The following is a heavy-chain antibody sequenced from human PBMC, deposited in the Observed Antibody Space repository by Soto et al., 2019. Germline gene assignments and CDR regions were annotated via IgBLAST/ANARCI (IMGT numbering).Heavy chain of an antibody. Sequence: SETLSLTCTVSGDSISTRSYHWGWVRQPPGKGLEWIGTIDYSGNTYYNPSLKSRITILVDTSKNHFFLGLTSVTAADTAVYYCARRFNVAGGWFDPWGQGTLVTVSS. CDR1: GDSISTRSYH. CDR3: ARRFNVAGGWFDP. J-gene: IGHJ5*02. V-gene: IGHV4-39*01. CDR2: IDYSGNT. D-gene: IGHD3-10*01.